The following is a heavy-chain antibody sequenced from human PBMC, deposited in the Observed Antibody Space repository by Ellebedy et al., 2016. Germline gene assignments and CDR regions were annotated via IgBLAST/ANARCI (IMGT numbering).Heavy chain of an antibody. CDR1: GGSINNYY. J-gene: IGHJ4*02. V-gene: IGHV4-59*08. D-gene: IGHD5-12*01. Sequence: SETLSLTCTVSGGSINNYYWNWIRQPPGKGLEWVGYISYSGSTNYNPSLKSRVTISVDTSKNQFSLKLSSITAADTAVYYCARRRLGIGDDYWGQGTLVTVSP. CDR2: ISYSGST. CDR3: ARRRLGIGDDY.